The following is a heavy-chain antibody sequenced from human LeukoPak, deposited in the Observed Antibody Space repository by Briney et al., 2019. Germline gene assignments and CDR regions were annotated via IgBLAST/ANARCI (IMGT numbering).Heavy chain of an antibody. CDR3: ARMAARQGGFDP. D-gene: IGHD6-6*01. Sequence: PSETLSLTCTVSGGSISSSSYYWGWIRQPPGKGLEWIGSIYYSGSTYYNPSLKSRVTMSADTSKNQFSLKLSSVTAADTAVYYCARMAARQGGFDPWGQGTLVTVSS. CDR1: GGSISSSSYY. J-gene: IGHJ5*02. V-gene: IGHV4-39*07. CDR2: IYYSGST.